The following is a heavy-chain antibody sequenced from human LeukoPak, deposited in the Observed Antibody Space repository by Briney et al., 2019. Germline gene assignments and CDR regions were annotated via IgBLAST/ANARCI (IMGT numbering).Heavy chain of an antibody. Sequence: GGSLRLSCAASGFTFSSYAMSWVRQAPGKGLEWVSAISGSGGSTYYADSVKGRFTISRDNSKNTLYLQMNSLRAEDTAVYYCARERSSGSGSPRGYYYYMDAWGKGTTVTISS. CDR3: ARERSSGSGSPRGYYYYMDA. J-gene: IGHJ6*03. V-gene: IGHV3-23*01. CDR2: ISGSGGST. D-gene: IGHD3-10*01. CDR1: GFTFSSYA.